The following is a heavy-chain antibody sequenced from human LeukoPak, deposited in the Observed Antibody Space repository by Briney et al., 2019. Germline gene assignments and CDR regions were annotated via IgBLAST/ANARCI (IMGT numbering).Heavy chain of an antibody. CDR1: GYTFTGYY. D-gene: IGHD3-22*01. CDR2: TNPNSGGT. Sequence: GASVKVSCKASGYTFTGYYMHWVRQAPGQGLEWMGWTNPNSGGTNYAQKFQGRVTMTRDTSISTAYMELSRLRSDDTAVYYCASGSSRDYYDSSGYCTDYWGQGTLVTVSS. J-gene: IGHJ4*02. V-gene: IGHV1-2*02. CDR3: ASGSSRDYYDSSGYCTDY.